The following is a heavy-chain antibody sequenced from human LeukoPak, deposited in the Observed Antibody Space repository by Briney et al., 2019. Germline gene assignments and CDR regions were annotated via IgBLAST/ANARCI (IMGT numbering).Heavy chain of an antibody. Sequence: GGSLRLSCVASGFTFSRFGMHWVRQAPGKGLEWVAVTSYDGRNKYYADSMKGRFTISRDNSKNTLFLQMSSLRAEDTAVYYCASHWAQQVVSDYWGQGTLVTVSS. D-gene: IGHD6-13*01. CDR3: ASHWAQQVVSDY. J-gene: IGHJ4*02. V-gene: IGHV3-30*03. CDR2: TSYDGRNK. CDR1: GFTFSRFG.